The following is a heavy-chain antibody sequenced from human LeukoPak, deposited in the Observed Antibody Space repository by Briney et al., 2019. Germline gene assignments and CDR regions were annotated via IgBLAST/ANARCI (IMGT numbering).Heavy chain of an antibody. D-gene: IGHD5-18*01. CDR3: HFSTFRDGYDAFDI. V-gene: IGHV3-30-3*01. J-gene: IGHJ3*02. Sequence: GGSLRLSCAASGFTFSSYAMHWVRQAPGKGLEWVAVISYDGSNKYYADSVKGRFTISRDNSKNTLYLQMNSLRAEDTAVYYCHFSTFRDGYDAFDIWGQGTMVTVSS. CDR1: GFTFSSYA. CDR2: ISYDGSNK.